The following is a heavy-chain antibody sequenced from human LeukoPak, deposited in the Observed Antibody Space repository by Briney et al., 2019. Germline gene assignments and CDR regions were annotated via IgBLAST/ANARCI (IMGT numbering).Heavy chain of an antibody. CDR2: IKQDGSEK. Sequence: GGSLRLSCAASGFTFSSYWMSWVRQAPGKGLEWVANIKQDGSEKYYVDSVKGRFTISRDNAKNSLYLQMNSLRAEDTAVYYCARWRAYDSSGYYYLFDYWGQGTLVTVSS. V-gene: IGHV3-7*05. CDR1: GFTFSSYW. J-gene: IGHJ4*02. D-gene: IGHD3-22*01. CDR3: ARWRAYDSSGYYYLFDY.